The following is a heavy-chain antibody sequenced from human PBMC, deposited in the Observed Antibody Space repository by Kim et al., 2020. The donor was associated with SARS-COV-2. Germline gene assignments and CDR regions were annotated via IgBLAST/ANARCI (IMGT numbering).Heavy chain of an antibody. CDR3: ARDGVLLWSSPQPNWFDP. J-gene: IGHJ5*02. CDR2: INAGNGNT. D-gene: IGHD3-10*01. V-gene: IGHV1-3*01. CDR1: GYTFTSYA. Sequence: ASVKVSCKASGYTFTSYAMHWVRQAPGQRLEWMGWINAGNGNTKYSQKFQGRVTITRDTSASTAYMELSSLRSEDTAVYYCARDGVLLWSSPQPNWFDPWGQGTLVTVSS.